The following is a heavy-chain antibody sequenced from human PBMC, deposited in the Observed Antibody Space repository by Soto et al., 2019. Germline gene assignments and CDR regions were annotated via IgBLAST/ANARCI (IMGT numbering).Heavy chain of an antibody. J-gene: IGHJ4*02. V-gene: IGHV3-11*06. Sequence: QVQLVESGGGLVKPGGSLRLSCAASGFTFSDYYMSWIRQAPGKWLEWVSYISSSSSYTNYADSVKGRFTISRDNAKNSLYLQMNSLRAEDTAVYYCARDFDGLLWFGETSYYFDYWGQGTLVTVSS. CDR3: ARDFDGLLWFGETSYYFDY. D-gene: IGHD3-10*01. CDR2: ISSSSSYT. CDR1: GFTFSDYY.